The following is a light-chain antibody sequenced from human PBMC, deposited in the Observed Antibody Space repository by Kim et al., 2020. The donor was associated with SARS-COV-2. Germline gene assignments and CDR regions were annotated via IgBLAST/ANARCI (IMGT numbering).Light chain of an antibody. CDR1: SSNIGAGYD. J-gene: IGLJ2*01. Sequence: HRITISCTGSSSNIGAGYDLHWYQQLPGTAPKLLIYGNSNRPSGVPDRFSGSKSGTSASLAITGLQAEDEADYYCQSYDSSLSGSVFGGGTQLTVL. CDR3: QSYDSSLSGSV. V-gene: IGLV1-40*01. CDR2: GNS.